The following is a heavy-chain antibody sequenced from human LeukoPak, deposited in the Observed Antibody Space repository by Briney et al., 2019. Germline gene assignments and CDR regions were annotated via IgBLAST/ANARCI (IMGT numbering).Heavy chain of an antibody. D-gene: IGHD1-7*01. CDR1: GYTFTSYG. CDR2: ISAYNGNT. CDR3: ARAGSITGTAVDAFDI. J-gene: IGHJ3*02. Sequence: ASVKVSCKASGYTFTSYGISWVRQAPGQGLEWMGWISAYNGNTNYAQKLQGRVTMTRDTSTSTVYMELSSLRSEDTAVYYCARAGSITGTAVDAFDIWGQGTMVTVSS. V-gene: IGHV1-18*01.